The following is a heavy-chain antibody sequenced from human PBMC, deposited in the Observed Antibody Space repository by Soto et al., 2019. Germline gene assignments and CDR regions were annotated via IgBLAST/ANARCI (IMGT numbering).Heavy chain of an antibody. J-gene: IGHJ4*02. V-gene: IGHV4-59*01. CDR2: VYHTGST. CDR3: ARDDTTGLLEF. Sequence: QVQLQESGPGLVRPAETLSLICSVSTYSMRTYSWTWIRQSPGKGLEWIGYVYHTGSTEYNPSLESRVNISIDMSKKQFSPQLTSVTAADTAVYFCARDDTTGLLEFWGQGTLVTVSS. CDR1: TYSMRTYS.